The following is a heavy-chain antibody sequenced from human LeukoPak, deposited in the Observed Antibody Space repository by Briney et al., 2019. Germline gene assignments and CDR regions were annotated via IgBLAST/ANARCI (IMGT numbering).Heavy chain of an antibody. CDR3: AKRGATGTFDY. CDR1: GFTFSSYD. D-gene: IGHD3-9*01. J-gene: IGHJ4*02. Sequence: PGGSLRLSCAASGFTFSSYDMHWVRQAPGKGLEWVAYTRYDGSSKYYADSVKGRFTISRDNSKNTLYLGMNSLRPEDTAVYYCAKRGATGTFDYWGQGTLVTVSS. CDR2: TRYDGSSK. V-gene: IGHV3-30*02.